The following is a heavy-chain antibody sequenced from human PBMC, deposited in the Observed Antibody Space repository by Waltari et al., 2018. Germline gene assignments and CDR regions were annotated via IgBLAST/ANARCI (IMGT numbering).Heavy chain of an antibody. Sequence: QVQLVQSGAEVKKPGASVKVSCKASGYTFTSYYMHWVRQAPGQGLEWMGIINPSGGSTSYAQKFKGRVTMTRDTSTSTVYMELSSLRSEDTAVYYCARDLYGSGSMDVWGQGTTVTISS. CDR3: ARDLYGSGSMDV. V-gene: IGHV1-46*01. CDR1: GYTFTSYY. J-gene: IGHJ6*02. D-gene: IGHD3-10*01. CDR2: INPSGGST.